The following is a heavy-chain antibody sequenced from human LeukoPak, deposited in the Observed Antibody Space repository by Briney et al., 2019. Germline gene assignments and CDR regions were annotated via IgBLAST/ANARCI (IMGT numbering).Heavy chain of an antibody. CDR2: VNRDGSET. CDR3: AKPRIIGLGWAQFDY. CDR1: GFALSSHW. V-gene: IGHV3-7*03. D-gene: IGHD1-14*01. J-gene: IGHJ4*02. Sequence: GGSLRLSCAASGFALSSHWMTWVRQVPGRGPEWVANVNRDGSETYYLDSVKGRFTISKDNAKNSLYLQMNSLRAEDTAIYYCAKPRIIGLGWAQFDYWGQGSLVTVSS.